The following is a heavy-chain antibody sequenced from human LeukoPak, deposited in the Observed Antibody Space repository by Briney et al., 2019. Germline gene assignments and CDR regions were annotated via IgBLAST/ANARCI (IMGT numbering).Heavy chain of an antibody. CDR3: ARRYSSSWYQYYYYYYTDV. D-gene: IGHD6-13*01. J-gene: IGHJ6*03. CDR1: GYTFTSYG. CDR2: ISAYNGNT. V-gene: IGHV1-18*01. Sequence: ASVKVSCKASGYTFTSYGISWVRQAPGQGLEWMGWISAYNGNTNYAQKLQGRVTMTTDTSTSTAYMELRSLRSDDTAVYYCARRYSSSWYQYYYYYYTDVWGKGTAVTVSS.